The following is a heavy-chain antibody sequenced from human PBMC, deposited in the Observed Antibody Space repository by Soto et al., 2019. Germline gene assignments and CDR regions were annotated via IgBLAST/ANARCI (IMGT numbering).Heavy chain of an antibody. CDR3: AREWITFGGVIAIRYYYYMDV. V-gene: IGHV3-64*01. D-gene: IGHD3-16*02. CDR1: GFTFSSYA. CDR2: ISSNGGST. Sequence: PGGSLRLSCAAPGFTFSSYAMHWVRQAPGKGLEYVSAISSNGGSTYYANSVKGRFTISRDNSKNTLYLQMGSLRAEDMAVYYCAREWITFGGVIAIRYYYYMDVWGKGTTVTVSS. J-gene: IGHJ6*03.